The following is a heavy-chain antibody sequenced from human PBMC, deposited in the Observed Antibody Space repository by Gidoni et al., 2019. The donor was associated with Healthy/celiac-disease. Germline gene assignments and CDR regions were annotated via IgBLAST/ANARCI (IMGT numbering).Heavy chain of an antibody. V-gene: IGHV4-39*01. Sequence: QLQLQESGPGLVKPSETLSLTCTVSGGSISSSSYYWGWIRQPPGKGLEWIGSIYYSGSTYYNPSLKSRVTISVDTSKNQFSLKLSSVTAADTAVYYCARHDDEWGPSTDYWGQGTLVTVSS. J-gene: IGHJ4*02. CDR1: GGSISSSSYY. D-gene: IGHD1-26*01. CDR2: IYYSGST. CDR3: ARHDDEWGPSTDY.